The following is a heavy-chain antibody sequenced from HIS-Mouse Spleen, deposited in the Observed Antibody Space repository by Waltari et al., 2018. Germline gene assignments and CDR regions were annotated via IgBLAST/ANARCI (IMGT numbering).Heavy chain of an antibody. J-gene: IGHJ2*01. CDR1: GGSISSRSYH. D-gene: IGHD6-13*01. CDR2: IYYSGST. Sequence: QLQLPESGPGLVKPSETLSLPCTVSGGSISSRSYHWGWIRQPPGKGLEWIGSIYYSGSTYYNPSLKSRVTISVDTSKNQFSLKLSSVTAADTAVYCCAREIPYSSSWYDWYFDLWGRGTLVTVSS. V-gene: IGHV4-39*07. CDR3: AREIPYSSSWYDWYFDL.